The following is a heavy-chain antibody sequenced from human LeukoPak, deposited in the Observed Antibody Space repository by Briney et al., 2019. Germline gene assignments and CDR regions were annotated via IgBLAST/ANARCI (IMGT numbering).Heavy chain of an antibody. CDR1: GGSISSYY. CDR2: IYTSGST. V-gene: IGHV4-4*07. J-gene: IGHJ4*02. Sequence: PSETLSLTCTVSGGSISSYYWSWIRQPAGKGLEWIGRIYTSGSTNYNPSLKGRVTMSVDTSKNQFSLKLSSVTAADTAVYYCATDSPYYYYSSGYYPFDYWGQGTLVTVSS. CDR3: ATDSPYYYYSSGYYPFDY. D-gene: IGHD3-22*01.